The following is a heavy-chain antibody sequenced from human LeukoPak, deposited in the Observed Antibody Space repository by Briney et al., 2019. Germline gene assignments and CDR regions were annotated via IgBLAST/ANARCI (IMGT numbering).Heavy chain of an antibody. D-gene: IGHD3-22*01. Sequence: GGSLRLSCAASGFTFSSYAMSSVRQAPGKGLEWVSAISGSGGSTYYADSVKGRFTISRDNSKNTLYLQMNSLRAEDTAVYYCANSEVVVIIPFDYWGQGTLVTVSS. CDR1: GFTFSSYA. V-gene: IGHV3-23*01. CDR3: ANSEVVVIIPFDY. J-gene: IGHJ4*02. CDR2: ISGSGGST.